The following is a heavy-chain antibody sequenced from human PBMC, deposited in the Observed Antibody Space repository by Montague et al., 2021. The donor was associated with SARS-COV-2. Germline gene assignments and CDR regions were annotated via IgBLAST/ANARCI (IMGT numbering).Heavy chain of an antibody. Sequence: SLRLSCAASGFPFSSYSMNWVRQAPVKGLEWVSSISSSSSYIYYADSVKGRFTISRDNAKNSLYLQMNSLRAEDTAVYYCARDRFQYNWFDPWGQGTLVTVSS. CDR2: ISSSSSYI. CDR3: ARDRFQYNWFDP. J-gene: IGHJ5*02. D-gene: IGHD3-16*01. CDR1: GFPFSSYS. V-gene: IGHV3-21*01.